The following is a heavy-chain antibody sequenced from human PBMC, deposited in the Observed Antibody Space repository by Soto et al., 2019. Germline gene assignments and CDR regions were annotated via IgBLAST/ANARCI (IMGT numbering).Heavy chain of an antibody. CDR1: GITFWSRA. CDR2: ITDTGGDA. V-gene: IGHV3-23*01. D-gene: IGHD3-10*01. CDR3: ARASKDSYPGSRIFDI. J-gene: IGHJ4*02. Sequence: GGSLRLSCVASGITFWSRAMSWVRPAPGEGLEWVSTITDTGGDAKYAASVRGRFTISRDNSKKTLYLQMSSLRADDSAVYFCARASKDSYPGSRIFDIWRRGTLVTVSS.